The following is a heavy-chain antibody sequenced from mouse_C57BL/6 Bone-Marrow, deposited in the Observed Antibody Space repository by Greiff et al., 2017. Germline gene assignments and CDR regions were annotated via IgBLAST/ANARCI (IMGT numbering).Heavy chain of an antibody. V-gene: IGHV1-81*01. CDR3: THFIYDGYYEYFDY. Sequence: QVQLKQSGAELARPGASVKLSCKASGYTFTSYGISWVKQRTGQGLEWIGEIYPRSGNTYYNEKFKGKATLTADKSSSTAYMELRSLTSEDSAVYYCTHFIYDGYYEYFDYWGQGTTLTVSS. J-gene: IGHJ2*01. CDR2: IYPRSGNT. CDR1: GYTFTSYG. D-gene: IGHD2-3*01.